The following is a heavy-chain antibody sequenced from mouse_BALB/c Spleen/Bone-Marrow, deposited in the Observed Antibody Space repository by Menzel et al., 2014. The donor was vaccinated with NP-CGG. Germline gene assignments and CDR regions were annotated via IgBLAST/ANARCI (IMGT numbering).Heavy chain of an antibody. CDR1: GFNIKDTY. D-gene: IGHD4-1*01. J-gene: IGHJ4*01. V-gene: IGHV14-3*02. CDR3: ARWELYAIDY. CDR2: IDPANGNT. Sequence: VQLQQSGAELVKPGASVKLSCTASGFNIKDTYMHWVKQRPEQGLEWIGRIDPANGNTKYDQKFQGKATITADTSSNTANRQLSSLTSEDTAVYYCARWELYAIDYWGQATSITVSS.